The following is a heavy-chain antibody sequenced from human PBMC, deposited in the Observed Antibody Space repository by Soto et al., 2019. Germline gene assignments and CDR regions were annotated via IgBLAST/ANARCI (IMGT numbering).Heavy chain of an antibody. CDR3: AKAPSSGWYVDY. D-gene: IGHD6-19*01. CDR1: GFTFSSYA. CDR2: ISGSGGST. Sequence: WSLRLSCAASGFTFSSYAMSWVRQAPGKGLEWVSAISGSGGSTYYADSLKGRFTISRDNSKNTLYLQMNSLRAEDTAVYYCAKAPSSGWYVDYWGQGTLVTVSS. V-gene: IGHV3-23*01. J-gene: IGHJ4*02.